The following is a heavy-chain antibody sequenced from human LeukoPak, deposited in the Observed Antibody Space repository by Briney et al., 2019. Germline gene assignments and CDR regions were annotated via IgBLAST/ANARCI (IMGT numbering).Heavy chain of an antibody. CDR2: INPNSGGT. Sequence: PGASVKVSCKTAGYTFSDYYMRWVRQAPGQGLEWMGWINPNSGGTNYAQNFQDRVTMTRDTSINTAYMELTRLRSDDTAVYYCARNQGNSGTYYAYWGQGTLVTVSS. V-gene: IGHV1-2*02. J-gene: IGHJ4*02. D-gene: IGHD1-26*01. CDR3: ARNQGNSGTYYAY. CDR1: GYTFSDYY.